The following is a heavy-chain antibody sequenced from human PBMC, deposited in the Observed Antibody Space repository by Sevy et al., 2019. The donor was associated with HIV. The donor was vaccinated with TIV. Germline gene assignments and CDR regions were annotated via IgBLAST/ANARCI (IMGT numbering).Heavy chain of an antibody. CDR2: IWFDGSNT. J-gene: IGHJ4*02. CDR3: ARDLEFYDYGDYGPAFMLDY. CDR1: GFTFSTYG. Sequence: GGSLRLSCAASGFTFSTYGMHWVRQAPGKGLEWVAVIWFDGSNTYYADSVKSRFTISRDIAKNTLHLQMNSLRAEDTAVYYCARDLEFYDYGDYGPAFMLDYWGQGTLVTVSS. V-gene: IGHV3-33*01. D-gene: IGHD4-17*01.